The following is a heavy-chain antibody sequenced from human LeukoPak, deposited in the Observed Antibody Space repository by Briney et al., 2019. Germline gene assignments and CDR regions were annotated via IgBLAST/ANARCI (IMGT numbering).Heavy chain of an antibody. V-gene: IGHV3-7*01. J-gene: IGHJ4*02. CDR2: LKGDGSEE. CDR1: GFSIRNFW. Sequence: GGSLRLSCEASGFSIRNFWMTWVRQAPGKGLEWVAHLKGDGSEEYYVDSVKGRFSTYRDSAKNSLYLQMNSLRVDDTAFYYCARDGLTYARDYWGQGTLVTVSS. CDR3: ARDGLTYARDY. D-gene: IGHD2-2*01.